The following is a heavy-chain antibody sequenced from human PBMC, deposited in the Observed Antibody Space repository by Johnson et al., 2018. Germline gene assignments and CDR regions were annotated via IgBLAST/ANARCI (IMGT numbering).Heavy chain of an antibody. D-gene: IGHD6-13*01. CDR1: GFTFSSYG. J-gene: IGHJ6*03. Sequence: QVQLVESGGGVVQPGRSLRLSCAASGFTFSSYGMHWVRQAPGKGLEWVAVISYDANNKYYADSVKGRFTISRDNSKNTLYLQMNSLRAEDTAVYYGARGAAAGIIYYYYMDVWGKGTTVTVSS. CDR3: ARGAAAGIIYYYYMDV. CDR2: ISYDANNK. V-gene: IGHV3-30*03.